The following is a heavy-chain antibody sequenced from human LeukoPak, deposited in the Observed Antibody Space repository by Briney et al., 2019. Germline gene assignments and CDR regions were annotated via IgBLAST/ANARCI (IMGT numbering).Heavy chain of an antibody. Sequence: SETLSLTCAVYGGSFSGYYWSWIRQPPGKGLEWIGEINHSGSTNYNPSLKSRVTISVDTSKNQFSLKLSSVTAADTAVYHCAREEWELSSNFDYWGQGTLVTVSS. CDR1: GGSFSGYY. V-gene: IGHV4-34*01. J-gene: IGHJ4*02. CDR3: AREEWELSSNFDY. CDR2: INHSGST. D-gene: IGHD1-26*01.